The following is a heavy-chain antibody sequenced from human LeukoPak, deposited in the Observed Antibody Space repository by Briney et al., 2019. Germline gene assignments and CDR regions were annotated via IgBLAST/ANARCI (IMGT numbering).Heavy chain of an antibody. J-gene: IGHJ4*02. CDR2: IYSGGST. CDR1: GFTLSRNA. Sequence: GGSLRLSCVASGFTLSRNAMSWVRQAPGKGLEWVSVIYSGGSTYYADSVKGRFTISRHNSKNTLYLQMNSLRAEDTAVYYCATWPQSSGYSSGWYYFDYWGQGTLVTVSS. V-gene: IGHV3-53*04. CDR3: ATWPQSSGYSSGWYYFDY. D-gene: IGHD6-19*01.